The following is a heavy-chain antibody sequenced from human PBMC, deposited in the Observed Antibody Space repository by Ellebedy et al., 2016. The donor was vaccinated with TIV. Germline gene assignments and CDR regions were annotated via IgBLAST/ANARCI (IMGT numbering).Heavy chain of an antibody. CDR3: ARESCNNITCYFDY. CDR2: VWYDGSDK. Sequence: GESLKISCAASGFTFSDYGMHWVRQAPGKGLEWVAVVWYDGSDKYYADSVKGRFTISRDNSKNTLFLQMNSLRAEDTAVYYCARESCNNITCYFDYWGLGTLVTVSS. D-gene: IGHD2/OR15-2a*01. CDR1: GFTFSDYG. J-gene: IGHJ4*02. V-gene: IGHV3-33*01.